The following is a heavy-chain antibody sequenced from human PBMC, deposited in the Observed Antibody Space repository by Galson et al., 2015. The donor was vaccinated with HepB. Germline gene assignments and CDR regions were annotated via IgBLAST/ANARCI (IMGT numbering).Heavy chain of an antibody. CDR1: GYTFTSFA. CDR2: INAGNGNT. V-gene: IGHV1-3*01. Sequence: SVKVSCKASGYTFTSFAMHWVRQAPGQRLEWMGWINAGNGNTKNSQTFQGRVTITRDTSASTAYMELSSLRSEDTAVYYCARDRQQWLATWFDYWGQGTLVTVSS. CDR3: ARDRQQWLATWFDY. D-gene: IGHD6-19*01. J-gene: IGHJ4*02.